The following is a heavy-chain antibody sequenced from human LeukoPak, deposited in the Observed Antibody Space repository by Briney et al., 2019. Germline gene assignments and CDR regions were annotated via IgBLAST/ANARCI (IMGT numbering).Heavy chain of an antibody. V-gene: IGHV4-38-2*02. CDR2: FYHGGST. Sequence: PSETLSLTCTVSGYSISTGYYWDWIRQPPGKGLEWIGTFYHGGSTYYNSSLKSRVTISVDTSKNQFSLKLSSVTAADTAVYYCARDRDTVAGTLGWFDPWGQGTLVTVSS. CDR3: ARDRDTVAGTLGWFDP. J-gene: IGHJ5*02. CDR1: GYSISTGYY. D-gene: IGHD5-12*01.